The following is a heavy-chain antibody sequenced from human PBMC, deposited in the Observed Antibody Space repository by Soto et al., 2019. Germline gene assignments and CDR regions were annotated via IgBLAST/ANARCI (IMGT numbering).Heavy chain of an antibody. CDR1: GFTFDDYT. Sequence: EVQLVESGGVVVQPGGSLRLSCAASGFTFDDYTMHWVRQAPGKGLEWVSLISWDGSSTYYADSVKGRFTISRDNSKNYLYLQMNSLRNEDTSLYYCAKDKGGSWYAVSYWGQGTLVTVSS. CDR2: ISWDGSST. D-gene: IGHD6-13*01. CDR3: AKDKGGSWYAVSY. V-gene: IGHV3-43*01. J-gene: IGHJ4*02.